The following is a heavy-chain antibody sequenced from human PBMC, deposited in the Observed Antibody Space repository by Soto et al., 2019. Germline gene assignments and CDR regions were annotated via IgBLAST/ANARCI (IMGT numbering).Heavy chain of an antibody. CDR3: ARGRGYCAGGDCLNWLDP. V-gene: IGHV4-34*01. J-gene: IGHJ5*02. CDR2: IHHNGRV. Sequence: QVQLQQWGAGLLKPSETLSLTCAVYGGSFSDYYWSWIRQPPGKGLEWIGEIHHNGRVNYNPSLKSRASISVDTSKSQSSLKLNSVTAADTAVYYCARGRGYCAGGDCLNWLDPWGQGTLVTVSS. D-gene: IGHD2-8*02. CDR1: GGSFSDYY.